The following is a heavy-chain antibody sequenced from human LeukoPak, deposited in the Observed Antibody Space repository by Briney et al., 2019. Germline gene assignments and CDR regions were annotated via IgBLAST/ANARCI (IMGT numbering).Heavy chain of an antibody. D-gene: IGHD3-10*01. V-gene: IGHV1-69*04. CDR1: GGTFSSYG. J-gene: IGHJ6*02. CDR2: IIPILGIA. CDR3: ARAILYYYGSGSYEYYYYGMDV. Sequence: SVKVSCKASGGTFSSYGISWVRQAPGQGLEWMGRIIPILGIANYAQKFQGRVTITADKSTSTAYMELSSLRSEDTAVYYCARAILYYYGSGSYEYYYYGMDVWGQGTTVTVSS.